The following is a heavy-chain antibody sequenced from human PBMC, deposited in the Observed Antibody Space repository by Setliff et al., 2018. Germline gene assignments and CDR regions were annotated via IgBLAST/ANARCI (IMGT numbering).Heavy chain of an antibody. CDR1: GGSNSSGRYY. D-gene: IGHD2-2*02. Sequence: SETLSLTCTVSGGSNSSGRYYWSWLRQPPGKGLEWIGEINHSGSTNYNPSLKSRVTISLDTSRNQVSLKLSSVTAADTAVYYCARDRQYCSSTSCYTSYFYYYAMDIWGQGTTVTVSS. CDR2: INHSGST. J-gene: IGHJ6*02. CDR3: ARDRQYCSSTSCYTSYFYYYAMDI. V-gene: IGHV4-39*07.